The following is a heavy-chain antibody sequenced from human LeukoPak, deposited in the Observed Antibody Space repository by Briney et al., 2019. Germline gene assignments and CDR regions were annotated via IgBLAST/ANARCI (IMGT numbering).Heavy chain of an antibody. J-gene: IGHJ4*02. CDR1: GFTFSSYG. Sequence: GGSLRLSCAASGFTFSSYGMHWVRQAPGKGLEWVAFIRYDGSNKYYADSVKGRFTISRDNSKNTLYLQMNSLRAEDTAVYYCARSSPTYSSSSDTVFDYWGQGTLVTVSS. D-gene: IGHD6-6*01. CDR3: ARSSPTYSSSSDTVFDY. V-gene: IGHV3-30*02. CDR2: IRYDGSNK.